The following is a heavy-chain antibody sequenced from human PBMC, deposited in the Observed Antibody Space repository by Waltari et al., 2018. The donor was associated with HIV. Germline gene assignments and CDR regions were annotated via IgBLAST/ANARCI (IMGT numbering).Heavy chain of an antibody. CDR2: IYTSGST. CDR1: GFSISSGSSY. Sequence: QVQLQESGPGLVKPSQTLSLTCHVSGFSISSGSSYWIWIRQPAGKGLEWTGRIYTSGSTNYNPSLKSRVTISVDTSKNQFSLKLSSVTAADTAVYYCAGGMIFGVVTGSYWGQGTLVTVSS. J-gene: IGHJ4*02. D-gene: IGHD3-3*01. CDR3: AGGMIFGVVTGSY. V-gene: IGHV4-61*02.